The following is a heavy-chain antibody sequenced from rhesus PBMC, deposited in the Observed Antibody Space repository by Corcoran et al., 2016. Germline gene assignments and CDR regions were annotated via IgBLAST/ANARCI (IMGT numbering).Heavy chain of an antibody. D-gene: IGHD1-1-1*01. CDR3: TCIAGTIPATYFDY. J-gene: IGHJ4*01. CDR2: ISYTGNIR. V-gene: IGHV3-136*01. CDR1: GFTFSSYD. Sequence: EVQLVESGGGLVQPGGSLSLSCAASGFTFSSYDMSWVRQDTEKGLEWVSYISYTGNIRNCADSAKGRFTIPRDNAQNSLTLQMSGLRAEDTAVYYCTCIAGTIPATYFDYWGQGVLVTVSS.